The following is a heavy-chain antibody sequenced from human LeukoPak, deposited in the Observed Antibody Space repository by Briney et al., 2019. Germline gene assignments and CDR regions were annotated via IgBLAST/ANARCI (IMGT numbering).Heavy chain of an antibody. CDR1: GGSISSGDYY. CDR2: IYTSGST. V-gene: IGHV4-61*02. J-gene: IGHJ4*02. CDR3: ARAGAMRVFDY. D-gene: IGHD1-26*01. Sequence: SQTLSLTCTVSGGSISSGDYYWSWIRQPPGKGLEWIGRIYTSGSTNYNPSLKSRVTMSVDTSKNQFSLKLSSVTAADTAVYYCARAGAMRVFDYWGQGTLVTVSS.